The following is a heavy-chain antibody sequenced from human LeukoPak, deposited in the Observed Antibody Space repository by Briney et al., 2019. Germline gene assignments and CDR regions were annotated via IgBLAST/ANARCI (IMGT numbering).Heavy chain of an antibody. CDR2: ISYDGSNK. J-gene: IGHJ4*02. V-gene: IGHV3-30*18. CDR1: GFTFSSYG. CDR3: AKDQVVLGGSSGYFDY. D-gene: IGHD3-22*01. Sequence: PGGSLRLSCAASGFTFSSYGMHWVRQAPGKGLEWVAVISYDGSNKYFADSVKGRFTISRDNSKNTLYLQMNSLRAEDTAVYYCAKDQVVLGGSSGYFDYWGQGTLVTVSS.